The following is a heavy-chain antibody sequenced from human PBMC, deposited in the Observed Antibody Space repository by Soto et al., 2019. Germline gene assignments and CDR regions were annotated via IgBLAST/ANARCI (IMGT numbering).Heavy chain of an antibody. V-gene: IGHV3-48*04. D-gene: IGHD3-10*01. CDR1: GFTFNSYS. CDR2: IFVTSTTI. CDR3: ARDKDGAFDY. Sequence: EVQLVESGGGLGQPGGSLRLSCVASGFTFNSYSMVWVRQAPGKGLEWISYIFVTSTTIYYADSVKGRFTVSRDNTQNPLFLLMTIMRAEDTDIYYCARDKDGAFDYWGQGTLVTVSS. J-gene: IGHJ4*02.